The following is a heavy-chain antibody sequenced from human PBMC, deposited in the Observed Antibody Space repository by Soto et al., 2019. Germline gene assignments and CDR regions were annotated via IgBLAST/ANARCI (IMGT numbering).Heavy chain of an antibody. Sequence: GGSLRLSCAASGFTFSSYWVSWVRQAPGKGLEWVANIKQDGSEKYYVDSVKGRFTISRDNAKNSLYLQMNSLRAEDTAVYYCARTGRKPYSSGWYPALPHWGQGTLVTVSS. CDR1: GFTFSSYW. V-gene: IGHV3-7*01. J-gene: IGHJ1*01. CDR3: ARTGRKPYSSGWYPALPH. D-gene: IGHD6-19*01. CDR2: IKQDGSEK.